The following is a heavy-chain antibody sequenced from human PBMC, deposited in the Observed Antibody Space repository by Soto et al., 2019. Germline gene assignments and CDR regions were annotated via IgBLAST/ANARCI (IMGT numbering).Heavy chain of an antibody. D-gene: IGHD2-21*02. J-gene: IGHJ6*02. CDR3: ARGIVVVTATKYYYGMDV. Sequence: PGGSLRLSCVASGFTFSTYAMNWVRQAPGKGLAWVSAISASGGGAYYADSVKGRFTISRDNSKNTLYLETNSLRVEDTAVYYCARGIVVVTATKYYYGMDVWGQGTTVTVYS. V-gene: IGHV3-23*01. CDR1: GFTFSTYA. CDR2: ISASGGGA.